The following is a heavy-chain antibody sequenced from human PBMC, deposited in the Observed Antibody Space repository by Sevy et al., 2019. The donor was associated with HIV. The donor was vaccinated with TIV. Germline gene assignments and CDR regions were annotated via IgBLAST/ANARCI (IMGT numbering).Heavy chain of an antibody. J-gene: IGHJ3*02. CDR1: GFTFSRYA. D-gene: IGHD3-22*01. V-gene: IGHV3-30-3*01. CDR3: ARNPNYSDDSSGSVHDAFDI. Sequence: GGSLRLSCAASGFTFSRYAMHWVRQAPDKGLEWVTIVSYDGTIKYYAESVKGRFTISRDNSKNTLYLQTNSLSTDDTAVYYCARNPNYSDDSSGSVHDAFDIWGQGTTVTVSS. CDR2: VSYDGTIK.